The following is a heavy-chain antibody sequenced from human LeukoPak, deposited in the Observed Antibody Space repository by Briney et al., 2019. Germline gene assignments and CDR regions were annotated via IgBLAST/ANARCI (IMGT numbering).Heavy chain of an antibody. V-gene: IGHV3-20*01. CDR1: GFTFSSYS. Sequence: GGSLRLSCAASGFTFSSYSMNWVRQAPGGGLEWVSGISWDGGSTSYADSVKGRFTISRDNAKNSLYLQMNNLRAEDTAFYHCVFSSYGPYLYGINIWGHGTMVTSLQ. J-gene: IGHJ3*02. D-gene: IGHD5-18*01. CDR3: VFSSYGPYLYGINI. CDR2: ISWDGGST.